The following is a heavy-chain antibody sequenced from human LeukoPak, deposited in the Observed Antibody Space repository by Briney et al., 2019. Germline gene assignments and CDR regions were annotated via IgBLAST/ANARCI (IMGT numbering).Heavy chain of an antibody. D-gene: IGHD5-12*01. Sequence: PGGSLRLSCAASGFTFSSYSMNWVRQAPGKGLEWVSYISSSSSTIYYADSVKGRFTISRDNAKNSLYLQMNSLRAEDTAVYYCARDPMGGYDNWFDPWGQGTLVTVSS. J-gene: IGHJ5*02. V-gene: IGHV3-48*01. CDR3: ARDPMGGYDNWFDP. CDR2: ISSSSSTI. CDR1: GFTFSSYS.